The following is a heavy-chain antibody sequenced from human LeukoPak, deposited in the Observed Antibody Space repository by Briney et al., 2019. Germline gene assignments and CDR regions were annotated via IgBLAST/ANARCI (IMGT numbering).Heavy chain of an antibody. J-gene: IGHJ4*02. CDR3: EAPGGYFNY. CDR1: GFTFSSYG. Sequence: GGSLRLSCAASGFTFSSYGMHWVRQAPGKGLEWVAVISYDGSNKYYADSVKGRFTISRDNSKNTLYLQMNSLRAEDTAVYYCEAPGGYFNYGGKGPLVTVSS. V-gene: IGHV3-30*03. D-gene: IGHD1-14*01. CDR2: ISYDGSNK.